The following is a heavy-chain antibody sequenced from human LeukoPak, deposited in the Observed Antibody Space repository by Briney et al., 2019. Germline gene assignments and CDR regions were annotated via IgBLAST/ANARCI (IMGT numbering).Heavy chain of an antibody. CDR2: ISYDGSNK. D-gene: IGHD2-2*01. Sequence: GRSLRLSCAASGFTFSSYAMHWVRQARGKGLEWVAVISYDGSNKYYADSVKGRFTISRDNSKNTLYLQMNSLRAEDTAVYYCASFVEDIVVVPAAPFDYWGQGTLVTVSS. CDR1: GFTFSSYA. J-gene: IGHJ4*02. V-gene: IGHV3-30*04. CDR3: ASFVEDIVVVPAAPFDY.